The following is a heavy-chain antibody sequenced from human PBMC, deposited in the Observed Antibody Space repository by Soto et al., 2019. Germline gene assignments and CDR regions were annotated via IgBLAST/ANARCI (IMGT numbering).Heavy chain of an antibody. J-gene: IGHJ1*01. CDR2: TSYDGSDK. V-gene: IGHV3-30*19. Sequence: QVQLVESGGGVVQPGTSLGVSCVGSGFTFRSYVIHWDRQPPGKGLEWVALTSYDGSDKYYDDSVRGRFTISRDNSRNTVDLQMDSLRLEDMALYYCARWGTTGGLDVWAQGTLVSVSS. CDR1: GFTFRSYV. D-gene: IGHD3-16*01. CDR3: ARWGTTGGLDV.